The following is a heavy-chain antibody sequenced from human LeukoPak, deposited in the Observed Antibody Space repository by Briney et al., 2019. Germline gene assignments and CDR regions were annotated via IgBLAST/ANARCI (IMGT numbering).Heavy chain of an antibody. Sequence: SETLSLTCAVYGESFSGYYWSWIRQPPGKGLEWIGYIYGSGYTNYNPSLKSRVTMSIDTSKNHFSLKLTSVTAADTATYYCARETSLAGFASGLGFNYWGQGILVTVSS. J-gene: IGHJ4*02. CDR3: ARETSLAGFASGLGFNY. V-gene: IGHV4-59*01. D-gene: IGHD6-19*01. CDR2: IYGSGYT. CDR1: GESFSGYY.